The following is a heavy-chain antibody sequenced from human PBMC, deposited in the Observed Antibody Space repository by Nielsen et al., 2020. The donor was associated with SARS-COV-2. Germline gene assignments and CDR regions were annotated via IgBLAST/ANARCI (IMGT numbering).Heavy chain of an antibody. CDR3: ARDASSGWRLYNWFDP. V-gene: IGHV4-39*02. D-gene: IGHD6-19*01. CDR2: IYYSGST. CDR1: GGSISSSSYY. J-gene: IGHJ5*02. Sequence: SETLSLTCTVSGGSISSSSYYWGWIRQPPGKGLEWIGSIYYSGSTYYNPSLKSRVTISVDTSKNQFSLKLSSVTAADTAVYYCARDASSGWRLYNWFDPWGQGTLVTVSS.